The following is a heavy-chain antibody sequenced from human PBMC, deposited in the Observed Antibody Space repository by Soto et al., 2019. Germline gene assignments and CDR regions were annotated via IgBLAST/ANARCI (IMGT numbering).Heavy chain of an antibody. CDR1: GYLFTPYY. J-gene: IGHJ5*02. CDR2: INPNSGGT. Sequence: ASVKVSCKASGYLFTPYYLHWVRQVPGQGFQWMGWINPNSGGTTYAQKFQGWVTMTRDTSIKTAYLELKSLKSDDTAIYYCMRENGERADEGWFDPWVQGTLVKSPQ. CDR3: MRENGERADEGWFDP. V-gene: IGHV1-2*04.